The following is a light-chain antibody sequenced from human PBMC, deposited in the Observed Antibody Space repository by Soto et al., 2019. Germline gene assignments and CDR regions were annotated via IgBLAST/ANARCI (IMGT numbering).Light chain of an antibody. CDR1: SSNIGNNY. Sequence: QSVLTQPPSVSAAPGQKVTISCSGSSSNIGNNYVSWYQQLLGTAPKLLIYDNNKRPSGIPDRFSGSASGTSATLGITGLQTGDEADYYCGAWDNSLSAVVFGGGTKVTVL. CDR3: GAWDNSLSAVV. J-gene: IGLJ2*01. CDR2: DNN. V-gene: IGLV1-51*01.